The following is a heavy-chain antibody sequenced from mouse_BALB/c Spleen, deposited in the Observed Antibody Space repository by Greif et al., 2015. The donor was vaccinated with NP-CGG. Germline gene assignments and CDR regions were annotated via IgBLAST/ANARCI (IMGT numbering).Heavy chain of an antibody. J-gene: IGHJ4*01. CDR1: GFNIKDTY. V-gene: IGHV14-3*02. Sequence: EVQLQQSGAELVKPGASVKLSCTASGFNIKDTYMHWVKQRPEQGLEWIGRIDPANGNTKYDPKFQGKATITADTSSNTAYLQLSSLTSEDTAVYYCARTPGSSYVGAMDYWGQGTSVTVSS. D-gene: IGHD1-1*01. CDR2: IDPANGNT. CDR3: ARTPGSSYVGAMDY.